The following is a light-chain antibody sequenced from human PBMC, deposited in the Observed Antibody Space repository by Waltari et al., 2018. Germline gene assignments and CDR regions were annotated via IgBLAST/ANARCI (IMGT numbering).Light chain of an antibody. CDR3: QQAYTYPLT. CDR2: RVS. Sequence: DIQMTQSPSSLSASVGDTVTITCQASQGIGSNLNWYQQKPRKAPKFLIYRVSSLQSGIPSRFSGSGSGTDFTLTISSLQPEDFATYFCQQAYTYPLTFGGGTKVEIK. V-gene: IGKV1-16*01. CDR1: QGIGSN. J-gene: IGKJ4*01.